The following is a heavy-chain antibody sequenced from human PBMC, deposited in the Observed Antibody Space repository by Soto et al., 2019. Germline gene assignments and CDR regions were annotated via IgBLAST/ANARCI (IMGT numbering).Heavy chain of an antibody. CDR2: IYYSGST. V-gene: IGHV4-31*03. CDR3: ARDQVVPALGDYYYGMDV. J-gene: IGHJ6*02. Sequence: SETLSITCTVSGGSISIGGYYWSWIRQHPGKGLEWIGYIYYSGSTYYNPSLKSRVTISVDTSKNQFSLKLSSVTAADTAVYYCARDQVVPALGDYYYGMDVWGQGTTVTVSS. D-gene: IGHD2-2*01. CDR1: GGSISIGGYY.